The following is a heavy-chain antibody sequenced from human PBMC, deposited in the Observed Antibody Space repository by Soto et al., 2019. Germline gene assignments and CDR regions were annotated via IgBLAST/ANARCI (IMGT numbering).Heavy chain of an antibody. CDR1: GYTFTSYG. Sequence: ASVKVSCKASGYTFTSYGISWVRQAPGQGLEWMGWISAYNGNTNYAQKLQGRVTMTTDTSTSTAYMELRSLRSDDTAVYYCARIRYYDYIWGKPDAFDIWGQGTMVTVSS. D-gene: IGHD3-16*01. J-gene: IGHJ3*02. V-gene: IGHV1-18*01. CDR3: ARIRYYDYIWGKPDAFDI. CDR2: ISAYNGNT.